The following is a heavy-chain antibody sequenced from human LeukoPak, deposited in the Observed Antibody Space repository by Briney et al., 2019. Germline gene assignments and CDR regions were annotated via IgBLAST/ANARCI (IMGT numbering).Heavy chain of an antibody. CDR1: GFTFSSYE. D-gene: IGHD3-16*02. CDR3: ARRIYYDYVWGSYRGVYYYYGMDV. J-gene: IGHJ6*02. CDR2: ISSSGKTI. Sequence: GGSLRLSCAASGFTFSSYEMNWVRQAPGKGLEWVSYISSSGKTIYYADSTKGRFTISRDNAKNSLYLQMNSLRAEDTAVYYCARRIYYDYVWGSYRGVYYYYGMDVWGQGTTVTVSS. V-gene: IGHV3-48*03.